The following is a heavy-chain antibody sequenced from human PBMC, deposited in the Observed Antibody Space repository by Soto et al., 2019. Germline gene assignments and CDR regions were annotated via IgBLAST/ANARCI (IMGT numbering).Heavy chain of an antibody. J-gene: IGHJ6*02. CDR1: GFTFSSYA. Sequence: EVQLLESGGGLVQPGGSLRLSCAASGFTFSSYAMSWVRQAPGKGLEWVSAISGSGGSTYYADSVKGRFTISRDNSTNTLYLQMNSLRAEDTAVYYCAKDGTHDYGHYYGMDVWGQGTTVTVSS. CDR3: AKDGTHDYGHYYGMDV. V-gene: IGHV3-23*01. CDR2: ISGSGGST. D-gene: IGHD4-17*01.